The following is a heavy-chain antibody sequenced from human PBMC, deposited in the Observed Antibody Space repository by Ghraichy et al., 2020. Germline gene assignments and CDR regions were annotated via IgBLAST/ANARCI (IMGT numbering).Heavy chain of an antibody. D-gene: IGHD2-8*01. Sequence: GGSLRLSCAASGFTFSSYAMSWVRQAPGKGLEWVSAISGSGGSTYYADSVKGRFTISRDNSKNTLYLQMNSLRAEDTAVYYWAKPWVYCTNGVCSGGYWGQGTLVTVSS. CDR1: GFTFSSYA. CDR2: ISGSGGST. V-gene: IGHV3-23*01. CDR3: AKPWVYCTNGVCSGGY. J-gene: IGHJ4*02.